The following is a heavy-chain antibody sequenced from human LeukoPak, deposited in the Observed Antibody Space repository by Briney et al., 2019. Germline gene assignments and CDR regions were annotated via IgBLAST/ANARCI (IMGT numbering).Heavy chain of an antibody. CDR1: GYTFAGYY. V-gene: IGHV1-46*01. D-gene: IGHD1-14*01. Sequence: GASVKVSCKTSGYTFAGYYMHWVRQAPGQGLEWMGIINPSAGSTNYAQKFQGRVTMTRDTSASTVYMQLSSLRSEDTAVYYCARDYIEPFDYWGQGTLVTVSS. CDR3: ARDYIEPFDY. J-gene: IGHJ4*02. CDR2: INPSAGST.